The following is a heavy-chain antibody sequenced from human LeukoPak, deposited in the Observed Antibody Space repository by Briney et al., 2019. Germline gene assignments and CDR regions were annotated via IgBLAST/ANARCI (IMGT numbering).Heavy chain of an antibody. D-gene: IGHD5-18*01. J-gene: IGHJ4*02. V-gene: IGHV3-21*01. Sequence: GGSLRLSCAASGFXFSSYSMNWVRQAPGKGLEWVSSISSSSSYIYYADSVKGRFTISRDNAKNSLYLQMNSLRAEDTAVSYCARGYSYGYGDLDYWGQGTLVTVSS. CDR3: ARGYSYGYGDLDY. CDR2: ISSSSSYI. CDR1: GFXFSSYS.